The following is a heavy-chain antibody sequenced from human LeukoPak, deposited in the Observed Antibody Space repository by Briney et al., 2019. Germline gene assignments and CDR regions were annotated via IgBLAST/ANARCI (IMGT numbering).Heavy chain of an antibody. V-gene: IGHV1-2*02. D-gene: IGHD3-22*01. CDR1: GYTFTGYY. Sequence: GASVKVSCKASGYTFTGYYMHWVRQAPGQGLEWMGWINPNSGGTNYAQKFQGRVTMTRDTSISTAYMELSRLRSDDTAVYYCARVGITMIVVPPYFDYWGQGTLVTVSS. CDR2: INPNSGGT. CDR3: ARVGITMIVVPPYFDY. J-gene: IGHJ4*02.